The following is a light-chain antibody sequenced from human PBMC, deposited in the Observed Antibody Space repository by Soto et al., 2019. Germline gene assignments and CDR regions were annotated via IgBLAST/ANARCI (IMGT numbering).Light chain of an antibody. Sequence: EIVLTQSPGTLSLSPGERATLSCRASQSVSSNYLAWYQQKSGQAPRLLIYGISSRATGIPDRFSGSGSGTDFTLTISRREPEDFAVYYCQQYGTSRTFGQGNKGEIK. CDR2: GIS. J-gene: IGKJ1*01. V-gene: IGKV3-20*01. CDR1: QSVSSNY. CDR3: QQYGTSRT.